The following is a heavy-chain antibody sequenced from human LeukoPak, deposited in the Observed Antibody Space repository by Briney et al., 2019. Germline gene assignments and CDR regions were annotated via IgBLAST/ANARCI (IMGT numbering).Heavy chain of an antibody. CDR2: ISYDGSNK. CDR1: GFTFSTFG. D-gene: IGHD1-14*01. V-gene: IGHV3-30*18. Sequence: GGSLRLSCAASGFTFSTFGMHWVRQAPGKGLEWVAIISYDGSNKYYADSVKGRFTISRDISKNTLYLQMNSLRAEDTAVYYCAKRPVDYGMDVWGQGTTVTVSS. J-gene: IGHJ6*02. CDR3: AKRPVDYGMDV.